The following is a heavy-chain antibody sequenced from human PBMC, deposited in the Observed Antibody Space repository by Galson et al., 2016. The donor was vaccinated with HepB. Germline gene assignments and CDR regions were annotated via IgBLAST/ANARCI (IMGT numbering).Heavy chain of an antibody. CDR2: MNPNSGNT. CDR3: ARISGYSSGWYHYFGY. CDR1: GYTFTSYG. Sequence: SVKVSCKASGYTFTSYGINWVRQATGQGLEWMGWMNPNSGNTGYAQKFQGRVTMTRNTSISTAYMELSSLRSEDTAVYYCARISGYSSGWYHYFGYWGQGTLVTVSS. D-gene: IGHD6-19*01. V-gene: IGHV1-8*01. J-gene: IGHJ4*02.